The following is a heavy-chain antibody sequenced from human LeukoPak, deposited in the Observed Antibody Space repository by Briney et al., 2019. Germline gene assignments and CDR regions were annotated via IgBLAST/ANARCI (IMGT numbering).Heavy chain of an antibody. J-gene: IGHJ4*02. V-gene: IGHV3-23*01. CDR1: GFTFSSYA. Sequence: PGGSVRLSCAASGFTFSSYAMSWVRQAPGKGLEWVSAISGSGGSTYYADSVKGRFTISRDNSKNTLYLQMNSLRAEDTAVYYCAKVASTYYYDSSGYYFDYWGQGTLVTVSS. D-gene: IGHD3-22*01. CDR3: AKVASTYYYDSSGYYFDY. CDR2: ISGSGGST.